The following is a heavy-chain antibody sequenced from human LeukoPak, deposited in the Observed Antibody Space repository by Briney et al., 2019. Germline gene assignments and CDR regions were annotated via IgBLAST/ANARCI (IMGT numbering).Heavy chain of an antibody. CDR1: GYDFSNNW. J-gene: IGHJ1*01. CDR3: ASEDEYFQH. CDR2: IYPGDSET. V-gene: IGHV5-51*04. Sequence: GESLKISCEGSGYDFSNNWLGWVRPMPGKGLEWVAIIYPGDSETRYTPSFEGQVTISADKPINTAYLQWSSLKASDSAMYYCASEDEYFQHWGQGTRVTVSS.